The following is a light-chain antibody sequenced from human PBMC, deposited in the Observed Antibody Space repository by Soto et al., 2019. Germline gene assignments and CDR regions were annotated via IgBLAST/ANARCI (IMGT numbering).Light chain of an antibody. J-gene: IGKJ5*01. CDR1: QSISSY. V-gene: IGKV1-39*01. Sequence: DIQMTQSPSSLSASVGDRVTITCRASQSISSYLNWYQQKPGKAPKLLIYAASSLQSGVPSRFSGSGSGTDLTLTISSLQHEDFATYYCQQSYSTPRTFGQGTRLAIK. CDR3: QQSYSTPRT. CDR2: AAS.